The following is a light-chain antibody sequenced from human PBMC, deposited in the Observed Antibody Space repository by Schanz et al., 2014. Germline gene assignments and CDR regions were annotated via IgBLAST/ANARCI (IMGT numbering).Light chain of an antibody. V-gene: IGLV2-14*01. Sequence: QSALTQPRSVSGSPGQSVTISCTGTSSDVGGYNYVSWYQQHPGKAPKLMIYDVNNRPSGVSNRFSGSKSGNTASLTISGLQAEDEVDYYCSSYTRSSTQVFGGGTKLTVL. CDR2: DVN. J-gene: IGLJ3*02. CDR1: SSDVGGYNY. CDR3: SSYTRSSTQV.